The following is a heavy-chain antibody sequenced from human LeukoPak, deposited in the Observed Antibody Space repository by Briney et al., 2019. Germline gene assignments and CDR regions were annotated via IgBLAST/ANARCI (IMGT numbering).Heavy chain of an antibody. CDR3: AKDYRGSGYFFDV. Sequence: GGSLRLSCAGSGFTFSNYAMSWVRQAPGKGLEWVSVISGNGDTTYYADSVKGRFTTSRDNSKNTLYLQMNSLRAEDTAIYSCAKDYRGSGYFFDVWGQGTMVAVSS. D-gene: IGHD3-3*01. CDR2: ISGNGDTT. V-gene: IGHV3-23*01. CDR1: GFTFSNYA. J-gene: IGHJ3*01.